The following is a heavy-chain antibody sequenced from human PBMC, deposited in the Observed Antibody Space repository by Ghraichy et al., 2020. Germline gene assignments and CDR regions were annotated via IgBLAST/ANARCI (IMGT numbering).Heavy chain of an antibody. D-gene: IGHD5-24*01. CDR3: VRDRGDGYNSMDHFDY. CDR2: ISWNSVYI. J-gene: IGHJ4*02. CDR1: GFTFDNYG. V-gene: IGHV3-9*01. Sequence: GGSLRLSCAASGFTFDNYGMHWVRQAPGKGLEWVSGISWNSVYIGYADSVKGRFTISRDNAKNSLYLQVNSLRPEDTALYYCVRDRGDGYNSMDHFDYWGLGARLT.